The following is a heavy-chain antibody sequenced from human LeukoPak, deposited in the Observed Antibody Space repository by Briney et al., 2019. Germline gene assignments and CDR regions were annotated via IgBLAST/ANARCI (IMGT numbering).Heavy chain of an antibody. CDR3: ARQPTVTTNSDY. J-gene: IGHJ4*02. Sequence: GESLKISCKGSGYRFTSYWIGWVRQMPGKGLEWMGIIYPGDSDTKYSPSFQGQVTISADKSISTAYLQWSSLKAPDTAMYYCARQPTVTTNSDYWGQGTLVTVSS. D-gene: IGHD4-17*01. CDR1: GYRFTSYW. CDR2: IYPGDSDT. V-gene: IGHV5-51*01.